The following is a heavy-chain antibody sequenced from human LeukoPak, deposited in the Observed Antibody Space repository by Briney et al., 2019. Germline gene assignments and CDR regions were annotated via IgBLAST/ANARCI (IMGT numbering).Heavy chain of an antibody. Sequence: GGSLRLSXAASGFTFSNYGIHWVRQAPGKGLEWVALIRYDGSNKYYADSVKGRFTISRDNSKNTLYLQMNSLRAEDTAVYYCTYASGWGQGTLVTVSS. V-gene: IGHV3-30*02. CDR3: TYASG. CDR1: GFTFSNYG. CDR2: IRYDGSNK. J-gene: IGHJ4*02.